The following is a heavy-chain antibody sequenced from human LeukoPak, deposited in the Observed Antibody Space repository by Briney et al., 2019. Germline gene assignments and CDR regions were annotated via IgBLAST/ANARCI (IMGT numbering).Heavy chain of an antibody. CDR1: GGSISSGGYY. CDR2: IYYSGST. J-gene: IGHJ4*02. Sequence: SQTLSLTCTVSGGSISSGGYYWSWIRQHPGKGLEWIGYIYYSGSTYYNPSPKSRVTISVDTSKNQFSLKLSSVTAADTAVYYCARRYYNSWFFDYWGQGALVTVSS. CDR3: ARRYYNSWFFDY. V-gene: IGHV4-31*03. D-gene: IGHD6-13*01.